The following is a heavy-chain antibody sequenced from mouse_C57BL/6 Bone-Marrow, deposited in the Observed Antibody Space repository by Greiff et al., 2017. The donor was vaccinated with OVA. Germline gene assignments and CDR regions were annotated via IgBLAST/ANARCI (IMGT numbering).Heavy chain of an antibody. V-gene: IGHV1-80*01. Sequence: QVQLQQSGAELVKPGASVKISCKASGYAFSSYWMNWVKQRPGKGLEWIGQIYPGDGDTNYNGKFKGKAKLTADKSSSTAYMQLSSLTSEDSAVYFCAREGQLRPPFDYWGQGTTLTVSS. CDR1: GYAFSSYW. CDR3: AREGQLRPPFDY. J-gene: IGHJ2*01. CDR2: IYPGDGDT. D-gene: IGHD3-2*02.